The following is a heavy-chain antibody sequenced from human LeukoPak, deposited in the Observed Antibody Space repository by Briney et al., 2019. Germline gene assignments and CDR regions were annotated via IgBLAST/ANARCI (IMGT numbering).Heavy chain of an antibody. CDR3: ARLWFGESTRDAFDI. Sequence: SETLSLTCTVSGGSISSYYWSWIRQPPGNGLEWIGYIYYSGSTNYNPSLKSRVTISVDTSKNQFSLKLSSVTAADTAVYYCARLWFGESTRDAFDIWGQGTMVTVSS. J-gene: IGHJ3*02. V-gene: IGHV4-59*01. CDR2: IYYSGST. CDR1: GGSISSYY. D-gene: IGHD3-10*01.